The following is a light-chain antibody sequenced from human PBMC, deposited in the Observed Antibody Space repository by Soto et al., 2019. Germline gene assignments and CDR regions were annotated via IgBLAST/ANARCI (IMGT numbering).Light chain of an antibody. Sequence: SYELTQPPSLSVDPGQTATVTCWGNNVGSKSVHWYQQKPGQAPVLVVYDDRDRPSGIPERVSGSNSGNTSTLPISRVEAGDESDYYCQVWDTTSDQGVFGTGTTLTVL. CDR3: QVWDTTSDQGV. CDR1: NVGSKS. J-gene: IGLJ1*01. V-gene: IGLV3-21*02. CDR2: DDR.